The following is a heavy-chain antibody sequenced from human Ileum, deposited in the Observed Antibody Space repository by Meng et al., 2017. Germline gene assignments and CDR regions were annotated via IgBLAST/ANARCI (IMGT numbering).Heavy chain of an antibody. J-gene: IGHJ4*02. CDR3: VSERRRSYFFDY. CDR2: IFYTGAT. CDR1: GGSIPSGDYY. V-gene: IGHV4-30-4*01. Sequence: QVQLQESGPGLVKPSQTLSLNFTVSGGSIPSGDYYWSWIRQPPGKGPEWIGYIFYTGATYSNPSLKSRVTVSLDTSKSQFSLKLSSVTAADTAIYYCVSERRRSYFFDYWGQGTLVTVSS.